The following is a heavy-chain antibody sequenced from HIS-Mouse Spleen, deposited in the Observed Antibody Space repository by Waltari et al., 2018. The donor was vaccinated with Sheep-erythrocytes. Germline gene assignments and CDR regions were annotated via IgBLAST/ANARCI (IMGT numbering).Heavy chain of an antibody. J-gene: IGHJ4*02. Sequence: QVQLQELGSGLVKPSQTLSLTCHVAGGSIRRGGYYWSGIRQHPGKGLEWIGYSYYSGSTYYNPSLKSRVTISVDTSKNQFSLKLSSVTAADTAVYYCARDPVTGADYWGQGTLVTVSS. CDR2: SYYSGST. V-gene: IGHV4-31*03. CDR3: ARDPVTGADY. CDR1: GGSIRRGGYY. D-gene: IGHD7-27*01.